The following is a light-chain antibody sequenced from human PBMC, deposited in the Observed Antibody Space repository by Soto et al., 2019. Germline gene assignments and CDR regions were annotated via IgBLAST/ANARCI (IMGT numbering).Light chain of an antibody. V-gene: IGKV3-15*01. CDR3: QQYNNWPRT. CDR1: QSVSSN. Sequence: EIVMTQSPATLSVSPGERATLSCRASQSVSSNLAWYQQKPGQAPRLLIYGAYTRATGIPARFSGSGSGTEFTLTISSLQSEDFAVYYCQQYNNWPRTLGQGTKVDI. J-gene: IGKJ1*01. CDR2: GAY.